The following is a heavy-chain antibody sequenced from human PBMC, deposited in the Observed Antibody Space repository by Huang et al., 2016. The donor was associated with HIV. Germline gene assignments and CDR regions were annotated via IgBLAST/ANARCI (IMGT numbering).Heavy chain of an antibody. CDR1: GYTFTNYG. Sequence: QVQLVQSGAEVKKPGASVKVSCKASGYTFTNYGISWVRQAPGQGLEWMGLISGHSGNTKYEQKLQGRVTMTTDTSRTMTTVYMELRSLRSDDTAVYYCARDSGYYYGDAFDFWGQGTMVTVSS. J-gene: IGHJ3*01. V-gene: IGHV1-18*04. D-gene: IGHD3-22*01. CDR3: ARDSGYYYGDAFDF. CDR2: ISGHSGNT.